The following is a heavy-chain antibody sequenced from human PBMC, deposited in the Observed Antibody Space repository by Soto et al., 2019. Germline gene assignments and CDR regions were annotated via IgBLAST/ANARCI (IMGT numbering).Heavy chain of an antibody. Sequence: GGSLRLSCAGSGFTFSSYSMNWVRQVPGKGLEWVSSISSSSSYIYYADSVKGRLTISRDNPKKSLYLQMNSLRADDTAVYYCVTAWAQNDYGMDLCGERITFTV. J-gene: IGHJ6*02. CDR1: GFTFSSYS. CDR2: ISSSSSYI. V-gene: IGHV3-21*01. CDR3: VTAWAQNDYGMDL.